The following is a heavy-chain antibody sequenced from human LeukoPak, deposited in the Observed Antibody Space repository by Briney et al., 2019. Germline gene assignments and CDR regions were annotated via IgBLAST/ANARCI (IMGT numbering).Heavy chain of an antibody. Sequence: GGSLRLSCAASGFTYSDYYMSWIRQAPGKGLEWVSYISSGGITIYYADSVKGRFTISRDNAKNSLYLQMNSLRAEDTAVYYCARAYEGSGSYNPNWFDPWGQGTLVTVSS. CDR1: GFTYSDYY. CDR3: ARAYEGSGSYNPNWFDP. D-gene: IGHD3-10*01. CDR2: ISSGGITI. V-gene: IGHV3-11*01. J-gene: IGHJ5*02.